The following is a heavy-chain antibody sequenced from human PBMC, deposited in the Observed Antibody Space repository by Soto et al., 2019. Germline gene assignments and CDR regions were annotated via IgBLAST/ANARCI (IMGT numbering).Heavy chain of an antibody. CDR3: ARASTYCTNGVCYLGQFDY. J-gene: IGHJ4*02. D-gene: IGHD2-8*01. CDR1: GFTFSSYS. Sequence: GSLRLSCAASGFTFSSYSMNWVRQAPGKGLEWVSSISSSSSHIYYADSVKGRFTISRDNAKNSLYLQMNSLRAEDTAVYYCARASTYCTNGVCYLGQFDYWGQGTLVTVSS. CDR2: ISSSSSHI. V-gene: IGHV3-21*01.